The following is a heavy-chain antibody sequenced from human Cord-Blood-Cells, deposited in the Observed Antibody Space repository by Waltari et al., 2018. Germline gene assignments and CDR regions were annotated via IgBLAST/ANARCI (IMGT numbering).Heavy chain of an antibody. CDR3: ARDRAGIAAAGIGYYFDY. CDR1: GGSISSGDYY. J-gene: IGHJ4*02. V-gene: IGHV4-30-4*01. D-gene: IGHD6-13*01. Sequence: QVQLQESGPGLVKPSQTLSLTCTVSGGSISSGDYYWSWSRQPPGKGLEWIGYIYYSGSTYYNPSLKSRVTISVDTSKNQFSLKLSSVTAADTAVYYCARDRAGIAAAGIGYYFDYWGQGTLVTVSS. CDR2: IYYSGST.